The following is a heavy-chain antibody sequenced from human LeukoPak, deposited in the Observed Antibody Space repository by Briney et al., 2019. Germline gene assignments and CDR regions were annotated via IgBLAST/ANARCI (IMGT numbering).Heavy chain of an antibody. V-gene: IGHV1-69*04. CDR1: GCTFSSYA. CDR2: IIPIFGIA. Sequence: SVTVSRKASGCTFSSYAISLGRQAPGQGLEWMGRIIPIFGIANYAQKVQGRVTITADTSPRTAYMELGSLRSEDTAVYYCARSTTVTTPGYYYGMDVWGRGTTVTVSS. CDR3: ARSTTVTTPGYYYGMDV. D-gene: IGHD4-17*01. J-gene: IGHJ6*02.